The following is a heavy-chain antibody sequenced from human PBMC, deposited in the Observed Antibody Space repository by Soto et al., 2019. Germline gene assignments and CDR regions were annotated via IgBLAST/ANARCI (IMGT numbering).Heavy chain of an antibody. CDR1: GFTFSSYG. Sequence: QVQLVESGGGVVQPGRSLRLSCAASGFTFSSYGMHWVRQAPGKGLEWVAVIWYDGSNKYYADSVKGRFTISRDNSKNTLYLQMNSLRAEDTAVYYCARNPAYGFNYYFDYRGQGTLVTVSS. J-gene: IGHJ4*02. CDR2: IWYDGSNK. V-gene: IGHV3-33*01. CDR3: ARNPAYGFNYYFDY. D-gene: IGHD3-10*01.